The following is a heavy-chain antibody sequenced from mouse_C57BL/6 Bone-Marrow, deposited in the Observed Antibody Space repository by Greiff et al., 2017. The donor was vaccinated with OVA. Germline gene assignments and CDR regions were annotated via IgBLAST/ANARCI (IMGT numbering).Heavy chain of an antibody. CDR1: GFSLTSYA. CDR3: ARKEVLRSYYAMDY. Sequence: VKLMESGPGLVAPSQSLSITCTVSGFSLTSYAISWVRQPPGKGLEWLGVIWTGGGTNYNSALKSRLSISKENTKSQVFLKMNSLQTDDTARYYCARKEVLRSYYAMDYWGQGTSVTVSS. D-gene: IGHD1-1*01. CDR2: IWTGGGT. J-gene: IGHJ4*01. V-gene: IGHV2-9-1*01.